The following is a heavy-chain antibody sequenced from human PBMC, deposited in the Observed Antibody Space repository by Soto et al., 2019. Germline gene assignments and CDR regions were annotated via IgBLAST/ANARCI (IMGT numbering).Heavy chain of an antibody. CDR2: NYYSGST. Sequence: QVQLQESGPGLVKPSETLSLTCTVSGGSVSSGSYYWSWIRQPPGKGLEWIGYNYYSGSTNYNPSLKSRVTISVDTSKNQFSLKLSSVTAADTAVYYCARELTGNPYYGMDVWGQGTTVTVSS. J-gene: IGHJ6*02. V-gene: IGHV4-61*01. D-gene: IGHD1-20*01. CDR3: ARELTGNPYYGMDV. CDR1: GGSVSSGSYY.